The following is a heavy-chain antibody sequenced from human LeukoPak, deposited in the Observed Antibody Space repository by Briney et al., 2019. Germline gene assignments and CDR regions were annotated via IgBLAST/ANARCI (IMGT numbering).Heavy chain of an antibody. CDR2: IYYSGST. Sequence: SETLSLTCTVSGGSISSYYWSWIRQPPGKGLGWIGYIYYSGSTNYNPSLKSRVTISVDTSKNQFSLKLSSVTAADTAVYYCASYSSDGTGYFQHWGQGTLVTVSS. V-gene: IGHV4-59*01. CDR3: ASYSSDGTGYFQH. J-gene: IGHJ1*01. D-gene: IGHD6-19*01. CDR1: GGSISSYY.